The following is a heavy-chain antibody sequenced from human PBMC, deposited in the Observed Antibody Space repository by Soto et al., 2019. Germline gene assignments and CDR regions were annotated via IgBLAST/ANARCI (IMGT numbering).Heavy chain of an antibody. D-gene: IGHD3-22*01. Sequence: QVQLVESGGGVVQPGRSLRLSCAASGFTFNNYDMHWVRQSPGKGLEWVAVTSYDGSNKYYADSVKGRFTISRDNSKNTRDLQMNSLRAEETAVYYWAKVLSMIVAESCDIWGQGTMVTVSS. CDR2: TSYDGSNK. CDR3: AKVLSMIVAESCDI. V-gene: IGHV3-30*18. CDR1: GFTFNNYD. J-gene: IGHJ3*02.